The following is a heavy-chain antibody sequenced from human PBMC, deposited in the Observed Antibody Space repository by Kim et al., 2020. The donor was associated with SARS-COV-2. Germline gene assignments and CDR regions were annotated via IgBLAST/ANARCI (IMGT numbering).Heavy chain of an antibody. J-gene: IGHJ6*02. Sequence: GGSLRLSCAASGFTFSSYWMHWVRQAPGKGLVWVSRINSDGSSTSYADSVKGRFTISRDNAKNTLYLQMNSLRAEDTAVYYCARGEGKQWLWSGNYYYGMDVWGQGTTVTVSS. CDR3: ARGEGKQWLWSGNYYYGMDV. D-gene: IGHD6-19*01. CDR2: INSDGSST. V-gene: IGHV3-74*01. CDR1: GFTFSSYW.